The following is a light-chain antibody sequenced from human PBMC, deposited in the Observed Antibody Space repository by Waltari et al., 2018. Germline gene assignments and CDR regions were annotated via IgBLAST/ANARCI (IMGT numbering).Light chain of an antibody. Sequence: DIVMTQSPDALAVSLGERAAINSTSSQSVVFNSNNKNYIAWYQKKPGQPPKLLIYGASTRDAGVPDRFSGSGSETDFTLTISSLQPEDVAVYYCQQYHSVPFTFGGGTKVEIQ. CDR3: QQYHSVPFT. CDR1: QSVVFNSNNKNY. CDR2: GAS. J-gene: IGKJ4*01. V-gene: IGKV4-1*01.